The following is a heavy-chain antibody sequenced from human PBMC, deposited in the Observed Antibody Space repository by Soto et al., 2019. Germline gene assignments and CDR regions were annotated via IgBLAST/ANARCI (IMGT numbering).Heavy chain of an antibody. CDR2: INPSGDSI. CDR3: ARDRFAAYYYGLDV. V-gene: IGHV1-46*01. CDR1: GYSFSSYY. Sequence: ASVKVSCKASGYSFSSYYMHWVRQAPGQGLEWMGVINPSGDSITYAQKFQGRVTMTKDTSTSTLFMEVSSLRSEDTAVYYCARDRFAAYYYGLDVCGKGTTVTVSS. D-gene: IGHD2-15*01. J-gene: IGHJ6*04.